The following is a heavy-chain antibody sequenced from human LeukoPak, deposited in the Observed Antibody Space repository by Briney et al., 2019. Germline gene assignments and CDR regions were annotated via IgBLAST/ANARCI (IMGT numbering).Heavy chain of an antibody. CDR2: IKQDGSEK. V-gene: IGHV3-7*01. CDR1: GFTFSSYW. Sequence: GGPLRLSCAASGFTFSSYWMSWVRQAPGKGLEWVANIKQDGSEKYYVDSVKGRFTISRDNAKNSLYLQMNSLRADDMAVYYCAREQGAVVGDYWGQGTLVTVSS. J-gene: IGHJ4*02. CDR3: AREQGAVVGDY. D-gene: IGHD6-19*01.